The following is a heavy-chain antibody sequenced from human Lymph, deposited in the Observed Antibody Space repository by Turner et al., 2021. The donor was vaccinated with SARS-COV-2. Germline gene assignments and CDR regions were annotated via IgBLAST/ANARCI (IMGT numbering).Heavy chain of an antibody. V-gene: IGHV4-59*01. CDR3: ARVIPAGWYYFDY. Sequence: QVQLQESGPGLGKPSETLSRTCTVSGGSISSYYWSWIRQPPGKGLEWIGYIFYSGSTIYTPSLKSRVTISVATSKNQFSLKLSSVTAADTAVYYCARVIPAGWYYFDYWGQGTLVTVSS. CDR1: GGSISSYY. D-gene: IGHD2-2*01. CDR2: IFYSGST. J-gene: IGHJ4*02.